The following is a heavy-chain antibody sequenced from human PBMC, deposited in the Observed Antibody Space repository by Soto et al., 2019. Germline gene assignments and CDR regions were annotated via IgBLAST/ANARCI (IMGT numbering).Heavy chain of an antibody. CDR2: IDPSDSYT. V-gene: IGHV5-10-1*01. CDR3: ARRLSGPKEEYNAYYFYGLDV. J-gene: IGHJ6*02. Sequence: LGESLKISCQGSGYSFTSHWITWVRQTPGKGLEWMGRIDPSDSYTNYSPSFQGRVTISADRSISTAFLQWSNLEASDTAIYYCARRLSGPKEEYNAYYFYGLDVWGQGTTVTVSS. D-gene: IGHD1-1*01. CDR1: GYSFTSHW.